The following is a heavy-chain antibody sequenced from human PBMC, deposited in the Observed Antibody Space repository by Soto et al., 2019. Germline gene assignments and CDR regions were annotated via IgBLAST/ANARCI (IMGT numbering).Heavy chain of an antibody. CDR3: AKEVHCGGGSCSWSEGFDY. J-gene: IGHJ4*02. D-gene: IGHD2-15*01. V-gene: IGHV3-30*18. Sequence: QVQLVESGGGVVQPGRSLRLSCAASGFIFSSYGMHWVRQAPGKGLEWVAVISYEGSHTYYADSVNGRFTITRDNSKNTLYLQMTSLRPEDTAVYYCAKEVHCGGGSCSWSEGFDYWGQGTLLTVSS. CDR2: ISYEGSHT. CDR1: GFIFSSYG.